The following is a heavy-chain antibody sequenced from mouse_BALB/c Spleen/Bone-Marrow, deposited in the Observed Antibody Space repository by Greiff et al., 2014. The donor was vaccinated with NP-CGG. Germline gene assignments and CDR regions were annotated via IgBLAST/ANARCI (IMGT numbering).Heavy chain of an antibody. V-gene: IGHV2-9*02. J-gene: IGHJ2*01. CDR1: GFSLTSYG. CDR3: ARDDYDGYFDY. D-gene: IGHD2-4*01. CDR2: IWAGGYI. Sequence: VQLVESGPGLGPPSQSLSITCTVSGFSLTSYGVHWVRQPPGKGLEWLGVIWAGGYINYNSALMSRLSISKDNSKSQVFLKMSSPQTDDTAMYYCARDDYDGYFDYWGQGTTLTVSS.